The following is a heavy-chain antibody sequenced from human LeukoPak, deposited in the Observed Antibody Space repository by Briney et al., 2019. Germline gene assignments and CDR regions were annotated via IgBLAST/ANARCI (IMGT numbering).Heavy chain of an antibody. D-gene: IGHD4-23*01. CDR2: INHSGST. CDR1: GGSISSGGYS. Sequence: SQTLSLTCAVSGGSISSGGYSWSWIRQPPGKGLEWIGEINHSGSTNYNPSLKSRVTISVDTSKNQFSLKLSSVTAADTAVYYCAGYGDYGGNYWGQGTLVTVSS. CDR3: AGYGDYGGNY. V-gene: IGHV4-30-2*01. J-gene: IGHJ4*02.